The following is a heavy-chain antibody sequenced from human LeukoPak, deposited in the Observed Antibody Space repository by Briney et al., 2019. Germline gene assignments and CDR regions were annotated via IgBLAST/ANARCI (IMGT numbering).Heavy chain of an antibody. D-gene: IGHD3-3*01. Sequence: PGGSLRLSCAASGFTFSTYAMSWVRQAPGKGLEWVSAISGSGGSTYYADSVKGRFTISRDNSKNTLYLQMNSLRAEDTAVYYCAKVPAYDFWNGFRFDPWGQGTLVTVSS. J-gene: IGHJ5*02. V-gene: IGHV3-23*01. CDR1: GFTFSTYA. CDR3: AKVPAYDFWNGFRFDP. CDR2: ISGSGGST.